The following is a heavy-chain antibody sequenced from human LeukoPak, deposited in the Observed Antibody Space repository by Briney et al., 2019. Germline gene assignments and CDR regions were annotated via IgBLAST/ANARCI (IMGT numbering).Heavy chain of an antibody. CDR3: ARSTEYYDSSGYLGDWFDP. CDR2: IYHSGST. Sequence: SETLSLTCTVSGYSISSGYYWGWIRQPPGKGLEWIGSIYHSGSTYYNPSLKSRVTISVDTSKNQFSLKVSSVTAADTAVYYCARSTEYYDSSGYLGDWFDPWGQGTLVTVSS. CDR1: GYSISSGYY. D-gene: IGHD3-22*01. J-gene: IGHJ5*02. V-gene: IGHV4-38-2*02.